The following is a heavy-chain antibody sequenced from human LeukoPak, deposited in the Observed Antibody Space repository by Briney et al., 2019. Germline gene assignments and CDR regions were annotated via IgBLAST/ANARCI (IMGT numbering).Heavy chain of an antibody. D-gene: IGHD4-17*01. CDR3: ARRDYGDYVGAFDI. J-gene: IGHJ3*02. V-gene: IGHV4-38-2*02. CDR2: IYHSGST. CDR1: GYSISSGYN. Sequence: SETLSLTCTVSGYSISSGYNWGWIRQPPGKGLEWIGSIYHSGSTYYNPSPKSRVTISVDTSKNQFSLKLRSVTAADTAVYYCARRDYGDYVGAFDIWGQGTMVTVSS.